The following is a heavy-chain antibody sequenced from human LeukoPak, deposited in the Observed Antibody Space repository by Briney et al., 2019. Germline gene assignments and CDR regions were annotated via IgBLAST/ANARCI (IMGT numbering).Heavy chain of an antibody. CDR2: INPNSGGA. V-gene: IGHV1-2*02. J-gene: IGHJ5*02. CDR1: GYTFTGYY. Sequence: GASVKVSCKASGYTFTGYYTHWVRQAPGQGLEWMGWINPNSGGANYAQKFQGRVTMTRDTSISTAYMELSRLRSDDTAVYYCARGRRITIFGVVIDKGNWFDPWGQGTLVTVSS. CDR3: ARGRRITIFGVVIDKGNWFDP. D-gene: IGHD3-3*01.